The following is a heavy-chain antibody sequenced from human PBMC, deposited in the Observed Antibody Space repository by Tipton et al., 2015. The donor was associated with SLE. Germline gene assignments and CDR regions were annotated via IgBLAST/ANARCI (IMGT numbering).Heavy chain of an antibody. CDR1: DYSISSGYY. CDR2: IYHSGST. V-gene: IGHV4-38-2*01. D-gene: IGHD1-14*01. J-gene: IGHJ4*02. Sequence: TLSLTCAVSDYSISSGYYWGWIRQPPGKGLEWIGSIYHSGSTYYTPSLKSRVTTSVDTSKNHFSLSLYSVTVEDTAVYYCARQGTGFGSGRDDYWGQGTLVTVSS. CDR3: ARQGTGFGSGRDDY.